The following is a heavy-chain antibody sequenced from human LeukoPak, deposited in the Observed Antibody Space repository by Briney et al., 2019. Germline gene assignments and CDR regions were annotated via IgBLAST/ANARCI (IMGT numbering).Heavy chain of an antibody. CDR3: AGARGNWGSGSYWYFDL. Sequence: GGSLRLSCAASGFTFSSYAMHWVRQAPGKGLEYVSAISSNGGSTYYANSVKGRFTISRDNSKNTLYLQMGSLRAEDMAVYYCAGARGNWGSGSYWYFDLWGRGTLVTVSS. CDR1: GFTFSSYA. CDR2: ISSNGGST. J-gene: IGHJ2*01. D-gene: IGHD7-27*01. V-gene: IGHV3-64*01.